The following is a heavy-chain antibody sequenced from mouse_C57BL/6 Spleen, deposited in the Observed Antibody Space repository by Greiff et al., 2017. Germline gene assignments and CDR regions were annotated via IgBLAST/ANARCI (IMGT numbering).Heavy chain of an antibody. J-gene: IGHJ3*01. CDR3: AREDYDGYYGWFAY. V-gene: IGHV5-4*01. D-gene: IGHD2-3*01. Sequence: EVKLVESGGGLVKPGGSLKLSCAASGFTFSGYAMSWVRQTPEKRLEWVATISDGGSYTYYPDNVKGRFTISRDNAKNNLYLQMSHLKSEDTAMYYCAREDYDGYYGWFAYWGQGTLVTVSA. CDR1: GFTFSGYA. CDR2: ISDGGSYT.